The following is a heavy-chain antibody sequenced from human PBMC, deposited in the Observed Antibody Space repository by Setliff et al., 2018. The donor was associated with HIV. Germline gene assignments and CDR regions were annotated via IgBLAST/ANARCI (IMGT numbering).Heavy chain of an antibody. J-gene: IGHJ6*03. CDR2: VYYNGIT. Sequence: SETLSLTCTVSGASISGHYWTWIRQPPGKGLEWIGYVYYNGITNYNPSLKSRVTISLDTSNSQFSLKLSSLTAADTAVYYCARVSYYGSFYYNYYMDVWGKGATVTVSS. CDR3: ARVSYYGSFYYNYYMDV. V-gene: IGHV4-59*11. D-gene: IGHD3-10*01. CDR1: GASISGHY.